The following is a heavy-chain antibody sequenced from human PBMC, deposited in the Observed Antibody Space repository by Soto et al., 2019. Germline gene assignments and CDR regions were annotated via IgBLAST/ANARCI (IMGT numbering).Heavy chain of an antibody. CDR1: GGSVSSYY. V-gene: IGHV4-59*02. CDR2: IYYSGST. CDR3: ARGRIQLWYPFDY. D-gene: IGHD5-18*01. Sequence: SGTLSLPCTVSGGSVSSYYWSWIRQPPGKGLEWIGYIYYSGSTNYNPSLKSRVTISVDTSKNQFSLKLSSVTPADTAVYYRARGRIQLWYPFDYWGQGTLVTVS. J-gene: IGHJ4*02.